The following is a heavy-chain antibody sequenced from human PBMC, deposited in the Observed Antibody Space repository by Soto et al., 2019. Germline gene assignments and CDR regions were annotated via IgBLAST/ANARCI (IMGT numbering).Heavy chain of an antibody. CDR3: ARDLGTIFGVAPYGMDV. D-gene: IGHD3-3*01. Sequence: HPGGSLRLCCAASGFTFSSYGMHWVRQAPGKGLEWVAVIWYDGSNKYYADSVKGRFTISRDNSKNTLYLQMNSLRAEDTAVYYCARDLGTIFGVAPYGMDVWGQGTTVTVSS. V-gene: IGHV3-33*01. CDR1: GFTFSSYG. CDR2: IWYDGSNK. J-gene: IGHJ6*02.